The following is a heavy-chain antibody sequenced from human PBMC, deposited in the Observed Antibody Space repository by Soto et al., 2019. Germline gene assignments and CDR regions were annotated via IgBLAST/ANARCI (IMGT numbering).Heavy chain of an antibody. CDR3: AKFGIFRTYYFDY. CDR2: ISGSGGST. J-gene: IGHJ4*01. Sequence: HPGGALRLSCTASGFTFSSYSMSWVRQAPGKGLERVSAISGSGGSTYYADSVKGRITISRDNSKNKLYLQKNSLRAEDTAVYYCAKFGIFRTYYFDYWGQEPWSPSPQ. CDR1: GFTFSSYS. V-gene: IGHV3-23*01. D-gene: IGHD1-20*01.